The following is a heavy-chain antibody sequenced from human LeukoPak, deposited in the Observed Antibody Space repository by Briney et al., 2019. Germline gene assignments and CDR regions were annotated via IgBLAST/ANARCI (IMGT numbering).Heavy chain of an antibody. CDR1: GFTVSSNY. V-gene: IGHV3-53*01. CDR2: IYSGGST. CDR3: AKDRYDSSGSYFDY. J-gene: IGHJ4*02. D-gene: IGHD3-22*01. Sequence: GGSLRLSCAASGFTVSSNYMSWVRQAPGKGLEWVSVIYSGGSTYYADSVKGRFTISRDNSKNTLYLQMNSLRAEETAVYYCAKDRYDSSGSYFDYWGQGTLVTVSS.